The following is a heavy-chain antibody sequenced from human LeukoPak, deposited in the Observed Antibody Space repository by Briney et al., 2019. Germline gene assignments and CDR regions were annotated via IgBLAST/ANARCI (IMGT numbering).Heavy chain of an antibody. CDR1: GFTLSDYH. D-gene: IGHD3-10*01. CDR3: ARSGGPGTYQQMRYNWFNP. Sequence: GESLRLSCAVSGFTLSDYHMNWVRQPPGKGLEWLSSITTISHYIYYAGAVRGRFTISRDNAQNSLYLKMNRLRGEDTAVYYCARSGGPGTYQQMRYNWFNPWGQGTLVTVSS. J-gene: IGHJ5*02. CDR2: ITTISHYI. V-gene: IGHV3-21*01.